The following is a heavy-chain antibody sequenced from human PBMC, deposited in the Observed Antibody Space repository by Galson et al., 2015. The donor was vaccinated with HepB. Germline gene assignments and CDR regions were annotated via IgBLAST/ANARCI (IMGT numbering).Heavy chain of an antibody. CDR1: GFTFSSHA. D-gene: IGHD6-19*01. CDR3: ARAQVSYSSGFSYFDY. CDR2: IWYGGSKK. J-gene: IGHJ4*02. V-gene: IGHV3-33*08. Sequence: SLRLSCAASGFTFSSHAMRWVRQAPGKGLEWVAVIWYGGSKKYYADSVKGRFTISRDNSKNTLYLQMNSLRAEDTAVYYCARAQVSYSSGFSYFDYGGQGTLVTVS.